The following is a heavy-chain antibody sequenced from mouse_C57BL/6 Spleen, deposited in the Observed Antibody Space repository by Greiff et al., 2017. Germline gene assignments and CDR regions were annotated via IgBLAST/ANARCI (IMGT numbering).Heavy chain of an antibody. CDR2: IYPGDGDT. CDR3: ARGDYYWYFDV. Sequence: VQLQQSGPELVKPGASVKISCKASGYAFSSSWMNWVKQRPGKGLEWIGRIYPGDGDTNYNGKFKGKATLTADKSSSTAYMQLSSLTSEDSAVYFCARGDYYWYFDVWGTGTTVTVSS. V-gene: IGHV1-82*01. CDR1: GYAFSSSW. J-gene: IGHJ1*03. D-gene: IGHD2-4*01.